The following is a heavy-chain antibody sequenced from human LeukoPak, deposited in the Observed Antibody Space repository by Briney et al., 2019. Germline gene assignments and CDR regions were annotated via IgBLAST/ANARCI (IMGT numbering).Heavy chain of an antibody. CDR1: GFTFSSCA. CDR2: ISGSGGST. Sequence: PGGSLRLSCGASGFTFSSCAMSWVRQAPGKGLEWVSAISGSGGSTYYVDSVKGRFTISRDNSENTLYLQMNSLRAEDTAVYYCAKVPLYDFWSGYYKRGNYLDYWGQGTLVTVSS. D-gene: IGHD3-3*01. CDR3: AKVPLYDFWSGYYKRGNYLDY. V-gene: IGHV3-23*01. J-gene: IGHJ4*02.